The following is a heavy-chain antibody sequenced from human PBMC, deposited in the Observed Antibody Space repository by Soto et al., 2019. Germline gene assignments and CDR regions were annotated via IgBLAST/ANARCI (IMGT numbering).Heavy chain of an antibody. Sequence: GGSLRLSCAASGFTFSSYGMHWVRQAPGKGLERVAVIWYDGSNKYYADSVKGRFTISRDNSKNTLYLQMNSLRAEDTAVYYCAKEDVEMASNWFDPWGQGTLVTVSS. CDR2: IWYDGSNK. CDR3: AKEDVEMASNWFDP. CDR1: GFTFSSYG. J-gene: IGHJ5*02. D-gene: IGHD5-12*01. V-gene: IGHV3-30*02.